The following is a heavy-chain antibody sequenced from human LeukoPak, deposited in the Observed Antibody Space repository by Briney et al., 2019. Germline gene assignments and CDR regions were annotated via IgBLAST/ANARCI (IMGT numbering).Heavy chain of an antibody. J-gene: IGHJ4*02. CDR2: IRSKANSYAT. D-gene: IGHD5-24*01. Sequence: PAGSLRLSCAASGFTFSGSAMHWVRQASGKGLEWVGRIRSKANSYATAYAASVKGRFTISRDDSKNTAYLQMNSLKTEDTAVYYCTRTRDGYNAWIFDYWGQGTLVTVSS. CDR3: TRTRDGYNAWIFDY. V-gene: IGHV3-73*01. CDR1: GFTFSGSA.